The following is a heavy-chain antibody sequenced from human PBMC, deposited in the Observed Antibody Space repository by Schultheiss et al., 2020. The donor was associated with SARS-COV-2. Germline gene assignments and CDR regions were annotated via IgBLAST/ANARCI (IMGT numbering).Heavy chain of an antibody. Sequence: SETLSLTCTVSGGSISSYYWSWIRQPPGKGLEWIGEINHSGSTNYNPSLKSRVTISVDTSKNQFSLKLSSVTAADTAVYYCASGPHVDTAMPFDYWGQGTLVTVSS. CDR1: GGSISSYY. V-gene: IGHV4-34*01. J-gene: IGHJ4*02. CDR2: INHSGST. D-gene: IGHD5-18*01. CDR3: ASGPHVDTAMPFDY.